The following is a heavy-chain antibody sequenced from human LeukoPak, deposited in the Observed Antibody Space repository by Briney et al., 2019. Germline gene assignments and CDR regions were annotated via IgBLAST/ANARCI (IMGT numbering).Heavy chain of an antibody. J-gene: IGHJ6*03. Sequence: GGSLRLSCAASGITFSSSAMSWVRQAPGKGLEWVSGISGYGGSTYYAHSVKGRFTISRDNSKNTLYLQMNSLRAEDTAVYYCAKDGVLTRILDYYYYMDVWGKGTTVTVSS. D-gene: IGHD3-3*02. CDR2: ISGYGGST. CDR3: AKDGVLTRILDYYYYMDV. V-gene: IGHV3-23*01. CDR1: GITFSSSA.